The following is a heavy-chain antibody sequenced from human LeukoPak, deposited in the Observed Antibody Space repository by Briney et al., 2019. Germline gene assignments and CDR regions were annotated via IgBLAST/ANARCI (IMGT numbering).Heavy chain of an antibody. V-gene: IGHV4-31*01. CDR3: ARVRIEYSNSFDY. CDR1: GVSISSGDYP. J-gene: IGHJ4*02. CDR2: IYYRGAT. D-gene: IGHD6-6*01. Sequence: SQTLSLTCSVSGVSISSGDYPWSWIRHYPGKGLEWIGYIYYRGATHYNPSLRGLVAISVDTSKNQFSLSLSSVTAADTAIYYCARVRIEYSNSFDYWGQGTLVTVSS.